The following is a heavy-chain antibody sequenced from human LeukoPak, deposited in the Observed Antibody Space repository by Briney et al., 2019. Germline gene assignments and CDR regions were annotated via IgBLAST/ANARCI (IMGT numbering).Heavy chain of an antibody. CDR1: GGTFSSYG. V-gene: IGHV1-69*13. Sequence: GATVKVSCKASGGTFSSYGISWVRQAPGQGLEWMGGIIPIFGTANYAQKFQGRVTITADESTSTAYMELSSLRSEDTAVYYCAGAEGRYYYDSSGYSDWFDPWGQGTLVTVSS. J-gene: IGHJ5*02. CDR2: IIPIFGTA. D-gene: IGHD3-22*01. CDR3: AGAEGRYYYDSSGYSDWFDP.